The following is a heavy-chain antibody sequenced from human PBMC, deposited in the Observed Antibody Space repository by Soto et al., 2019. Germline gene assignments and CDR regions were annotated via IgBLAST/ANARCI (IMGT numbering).Heavy chain of an antibody. CDR3: ARGVHYDSSGYYYFY. V-gene: IGHV1-69*01. CDR1: GGTFSTYA. CDR2: IIPLFGTA. J-gene: IGHJ4*02. D-gene: IGHD3-22*01. Sequence: VQLVQSGAEVKQPGSSVKVSCKASGGTFSTYAIDWVRQAPGQGLEWMGGIIPLFGTAKYAQNFQGRITITADESTNTAYMELRSLRSQDTAVYYCARGVHYDSSGYYYFYWGQGTLVTVSS.